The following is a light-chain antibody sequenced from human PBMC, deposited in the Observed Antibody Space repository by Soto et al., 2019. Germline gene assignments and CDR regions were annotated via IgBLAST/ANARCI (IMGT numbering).Light chain of an antibody. Sequence: EIVLTQSPGTLSLSPGARATLSCRASQSVSRNFLVWYQQKPGQAPRLLIYGASNRATAIPDRFSGSGSGTDFTLTVSRLEPEDFAVYYCQQYGGSPWTFGQGTKVEIK. V-gene: IGKV3-20*01. CDR3: QQYGGSPWT. J-gene: IGKJ1*01. CDR1: QSVSRNF. CDR2: GAS.